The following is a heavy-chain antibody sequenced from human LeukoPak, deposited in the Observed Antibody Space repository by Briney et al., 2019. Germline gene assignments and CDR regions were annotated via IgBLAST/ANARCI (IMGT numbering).Heavy chain of an antibody. V-gene: IGHV4-39*07. CDR2: IYYSGST. D-gene: IGHD3-10*01. Sequence: PSETLSLTCTVSGGSISSSSYYWGWIRQLPGKGLEWIGSIYYSGSTYYNPSLKSRVTISVDTSKNQFSLKLSSVTAADTAVYYCARATNVLLWFGESNHWGQGTLVTVSS. CDR1: GGSISSSSYY. CDR3: ARATNVLLWFGESNH. J-gene: IGHJ5*02.